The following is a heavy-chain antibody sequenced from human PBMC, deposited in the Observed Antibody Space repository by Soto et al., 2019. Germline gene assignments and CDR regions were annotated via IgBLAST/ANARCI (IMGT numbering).Heavy chain of an antibody. Sequence: QVQLVQSGAAVKNPGSSVKVSSKAPGGTFSTYAITWVQQAPGQGLKWMGGFIPIFGTATYPQKFQGRVTITADESTSTAYMELSSLSSEDTAVYYCARYIAAAGMGAFDIWGQGTMVTVSS. CDR1: GGTFSTYA. D-gene: IGHD6-13*01. V-gene: IGHV1-69*01. J-gene: IGHJ3*02. CDR2: FIPIFGTA. CDR3: ARYIAAAGMGAFDI.